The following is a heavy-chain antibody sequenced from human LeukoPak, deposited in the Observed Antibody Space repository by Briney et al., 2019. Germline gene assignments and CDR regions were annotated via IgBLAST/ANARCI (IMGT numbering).Heavy chain of an antibody. Sequence: GGSLRLSCAASGFTFDDYAMHWVRQAPGKGLEWVAVIWYDGSNKYYADSVKGRFTISRDNSKNTLYLQMNSLRAEDTAVYYCARVSYGDYMPYYYYGMDVWGQGTTVTVSS. V-gene: IGHV3-33*08. D-gene: IGHD4-17*01. CDR3: ARVSYGDYMPYYYYGMDV. J-gene: IGHJ6*02. CDR2: IWYDGSNK. CDR1: GFTFDDYA.